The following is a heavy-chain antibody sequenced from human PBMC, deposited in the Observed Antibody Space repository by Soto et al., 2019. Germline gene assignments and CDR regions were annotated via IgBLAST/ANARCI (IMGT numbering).Heavy chain of an antibody. D-gene: IGHD2-15*01. V-gene: IGHV1-69*13. J-gene: IGHJ4*02. Sequence: ASVKVSCKASGGTFSSYAISWVRQAPGQGLEWMGGIIPIFGTANYAQKFQGRVTITADESTSTAYMELSSLRSEDTAVYYCAEGPHGGHGGNVEGYWGQGTLVTVSS. CDR1: GGTFSSYA. CDR3: AEGPHGGHGGNVEGY. CDR2: IIPIFGTA.